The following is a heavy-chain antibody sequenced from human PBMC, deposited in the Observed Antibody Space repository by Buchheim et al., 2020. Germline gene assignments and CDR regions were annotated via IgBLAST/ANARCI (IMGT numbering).Heavy chain of an antibody. Sequence: EVQLVESGGDIIQPGGSLRLSCAASGFTFSNYWMYWVRQVPGKGLMWVSRTNSDGRSIRYADSVKGRFTISRDNARKTLYLQMNSLSAEDTAVYYCARGHCSSISCWDDYYYYGLDVWGHGT. CDR3: ARGHCSSISCWDDYYYYGLDV. V-gene: IGHV3-74*01. CDR2: TNSDGRSI. J-gene: IGHJ6*02. CDR1: GFTFSNYW. D-gene: IGHD2-2*01.